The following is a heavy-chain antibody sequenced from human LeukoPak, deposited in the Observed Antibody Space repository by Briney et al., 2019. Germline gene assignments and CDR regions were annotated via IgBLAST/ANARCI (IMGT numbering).Heavy chain of an antibody. CDR2: ISWDSGSI. CDR1: RFTFDDYA. J-gene: IGHJ3*02. D-gene: IGHD3-22*01. V-gene: IGHV3-9*01. CDR3: AKRSSGYYHDAFDI. Sequence: GRSLRLSRVASRFTFDDYAMHWVRPAPGKGLEWVSGISWDSGSIGYADSVKGRFTISRDNAKNSLYLQMNSLRAEDTALYYCAKRSSGYYHDAFDIGGEGTMLTV.